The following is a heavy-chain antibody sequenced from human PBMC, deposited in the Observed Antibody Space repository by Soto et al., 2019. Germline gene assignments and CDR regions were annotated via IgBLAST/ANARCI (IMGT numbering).Heavy chain of an antibody. CDR3: ATAVTRAVRFLEWFPMYFDY. CDR2: FDPEDGET. CDR1: GYTLTELS. J-gene: IGHJ4*02. Sequence: ASLKVSCKVSGYTLTELSMHWVRQAPGKGLEWMGGFDPEDGETIYAQKFQGRVTMTEDTSTDTAYMELSSLRSEDTAVYYCATAVTRAVRFLEWFPMYFDYWGQGTLVTVSS. V-gene: IGHV1-24*01. D-gene: IGHD3-3*01.